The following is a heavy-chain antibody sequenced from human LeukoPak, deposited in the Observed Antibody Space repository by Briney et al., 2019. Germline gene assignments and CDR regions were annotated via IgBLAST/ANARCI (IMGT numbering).Heavy chain of an antibody. J-gene: IGHJ4*02. V-gene: IGHV1-2*06. CDR1: GYTFTGYY. CDR2: INPNGGGT. CDR3: ARERKITIFGVACDY. D-gene: IGHD3-3*01. Sequence: ASVKVSCKASGYTFTGYYMHWVRQAPGQGPEWMGRINPNGGGTNYAQKFQGRVTMTSDTSISTAYMELSRLRSDDTAVYYCARERKITIFGVACDYWGQGTLVTVSS.